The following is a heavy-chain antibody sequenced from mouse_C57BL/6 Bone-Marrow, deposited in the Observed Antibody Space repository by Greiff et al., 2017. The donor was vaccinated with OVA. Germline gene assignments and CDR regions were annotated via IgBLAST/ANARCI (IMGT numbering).Heavy chain of an antibody. V-gene: IGHV1-81*01. CDR2: IYPRSGNT. Sequence: QVQLQQSGAELARPGASVKLSCKASGYTFTSYGISWVKQRTGQGLEWIGEIYPRSGNTYYNEKFKGKATLTADKSSSTAYMELRSLSSEDSAVYFCARARGAYYSNDYAMDYWGQGTSVTVSS. D-gene: IGHD2-5*01. CDR3: ARARGAYYSNDYAMDY. J-gene: IGHJ4*01. CDR1: GYTFTSYG.